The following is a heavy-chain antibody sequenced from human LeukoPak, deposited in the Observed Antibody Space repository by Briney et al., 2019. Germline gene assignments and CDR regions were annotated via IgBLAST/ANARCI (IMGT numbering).Heavy chain of an antibody. CDR2: IKQDGTET. Sequence: PGGSLRLSCAVSGFTFTDFWMNWVRQAPGKGLEWVASIKQDGTETHYVDSVKGRFTISKDNAKNSLYLQLDSLRAEDTAVYYCAREDHSNYEYWGQGTLVTVSS. CDR1: GFTFTDFW. J-gene: IGHJ4*02. CDR3: AREDHSNYEY. V-gene: IGHV3-7*03. D-gene: IGHD4-11*01.